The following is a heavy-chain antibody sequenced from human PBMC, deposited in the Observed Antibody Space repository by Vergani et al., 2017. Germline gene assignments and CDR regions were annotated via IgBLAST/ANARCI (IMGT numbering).Heavy chain of an antibody. V-gene: IGHV3-21*01. CDR2: ISSSSSYI. CDR3: ARVGRGGYYDSSGYYHDGDAFDI. D-gene: IGHD3-22*01. Sequence: EVQLVESGGGLVKPGGSLRLSCAASGFTFSSYSMNWVRQAPGKGLEWVSSISSSSSYIYYADSVKGRFTISRDNAKNSLYLQMNSLRAEDTAVYYCARVGRGGYYDSSGYYHDGDAFDIWGQGTMVTVSS. J-gene: IGHJ3*02. CDR1: GFTFSSYS.